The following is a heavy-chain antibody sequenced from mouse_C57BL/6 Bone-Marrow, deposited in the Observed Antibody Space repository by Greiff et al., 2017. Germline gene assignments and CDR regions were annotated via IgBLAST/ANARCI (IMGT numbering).Heavy chain of an antibody. CDR3: SRGIYGNYDAY. CDR1: GFTFSDYG. D-gene: IGHD2-1*01. Sequence: EVQGVESGGGLVKPGGSLKLSCAASGFTFSDYGMHWVRQAPEKGLEWVAYISSGSSTIYYADTVQGRFTISSYNAKNTLFLQMSSLRSEDTAMYYYSRGIYGNYDAYWGQGTLVTVSA. J-gene: IGHJ3*01. V-gene: IGHV5-17*01. CDR2: ISSGSSTI.